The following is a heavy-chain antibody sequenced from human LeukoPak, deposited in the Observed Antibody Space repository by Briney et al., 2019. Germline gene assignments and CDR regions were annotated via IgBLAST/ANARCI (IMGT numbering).Heavy chain of an antibody. J-gene: IGHJ4*02. Sequence: GGSLRLSCAASGFTFSSHWMHWVRQAPGKGLVWVSRISSDGWSTSYADSVKGRFTASRDNAENTLYLQMNSLRAEDTAVYYCARVSQFPGISSDYWGQGSLVTVSS. CDR1: GFTFSSHW. CDR2: ISSDGWST. CDR3: ARVSQFPGISSDY. V-gene: IGHV3-74*01. D-gene: IGHD2-21*01.